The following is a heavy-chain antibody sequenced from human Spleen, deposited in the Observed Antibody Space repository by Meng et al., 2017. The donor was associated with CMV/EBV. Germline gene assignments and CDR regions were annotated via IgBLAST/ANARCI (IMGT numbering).Heavy chain of an antibody. V-gene: IGHV3-23*03. CDR3: AKDYIVRGGLFDF. CDR2: INSGTGRT. Sequence: GESLKISCAASGFTFSSYSMNWVRQVPGKGLEWVSVINSGTGRTYYADSVKGRFTISRDNSKNTLYLHMNSLRVEDTAMYYCAKDYIVRGGLFDFWGQGTLVTVSS. D-gene: IGHD2-15*01. CDR1: GFTFSSYS. J-gene: IGHJ4*02.